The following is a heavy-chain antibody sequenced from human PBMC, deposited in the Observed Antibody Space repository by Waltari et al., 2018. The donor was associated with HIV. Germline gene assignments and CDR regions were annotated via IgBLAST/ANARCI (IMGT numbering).Heavy chain of an antibody. V-gene: IGHV1-2*06. Sequence: QPLLLLSASQVKTPGASVTLSCKVSGARFTTYFLCSRGPAPGQGLEWRGRINPDSGDTTYSQTFQTRVTMTGDTASASTYMELTRLTSADTAMYFCARGEDISLTHLPPGFRLEFWGHGTLVTVSS. CDR2: INPDSGDT. J-gene: IGHJ4*01. D-gene: IGHD2-15*01. CDR3: ARGEDISLTHLPPGFRLEF. CDR1: GARFTTYF.